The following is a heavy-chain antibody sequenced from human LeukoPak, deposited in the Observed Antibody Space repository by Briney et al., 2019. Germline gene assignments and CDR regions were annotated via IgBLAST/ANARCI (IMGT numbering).Heavy chain of an antibody. D-gene: IGHD5-24*01. CDR1: GGTFSSYA. Sequence: ASVKVSCKASGGTFSSYAISWVRQAPGQGLEWMGGIIPIFGTANYAQKFQGRVTITTDESTSPAYMELSSLRSEDTAVYYCARGGGRRWLQYYYYYMDVWGKRTTVTVSS. CDR3: ARGGGRRWLQYYYYYMDV. CDR2: IIPIFGTA. J-gene: IGHJ6*03. V-gene: IGHV1-69*05.